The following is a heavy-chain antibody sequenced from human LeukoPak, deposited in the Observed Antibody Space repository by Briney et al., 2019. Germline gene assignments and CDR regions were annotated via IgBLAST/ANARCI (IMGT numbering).Heavy chain of an antibody. J-gene: IGHJ5*02. Sequence: SETLSLICAVSGGSISSHYWSWIRQPPGKGLVWIGYISDGGSSNYNPSLRSRVTIEIDTSKNQFSLKLPSVTAADPAVYYCARTRVVAGTRASWFDPWGQGALVTVSS. V-gene: IGHV4-59*11. CDR3: ARTRVVAGTRASWFDP. CDR1: GGSISSHY. D-gene: IGHD6-19*01. CDR2: ISDGGSS.